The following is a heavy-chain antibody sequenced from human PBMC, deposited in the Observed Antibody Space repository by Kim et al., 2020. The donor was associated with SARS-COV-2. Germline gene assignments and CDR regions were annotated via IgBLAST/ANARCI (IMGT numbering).Heavy chain of an antibody. CDR3: ARDYGSGSYHGRYYYYGMDV. CDR2: IYYSGST. Sequence: SETLSLTCTVSGGSISSYYWSWIRQPPGKGLEWIGYIYYSGSTNYNPSLKSRVTISVDTSKNQFSLKLSSVTAADTAVYYCARDYGSGSYHGRYYYYGMDVWGQGTTVTVSS. CDR1: GGSISSYY. V-gene: IGHV4-59*01. J-gene: IGHJ6*02. D-gene: IGHD3-10*01.